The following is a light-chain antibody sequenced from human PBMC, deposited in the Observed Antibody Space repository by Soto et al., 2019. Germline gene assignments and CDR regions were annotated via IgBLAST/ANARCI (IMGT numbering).Light chain of an antibody. CDR1: QSLLHSNGNNY. CDR2: LGS. V-gene: IGKV2-28*01. J-gene: IGKJ5*01. CDR3: MQALQTPLT. Sequence: DIVMTQSPLSLPVTPGEPASISCRSSQSLLHSNGNNYFDWYLQKPGQSPQLLIYLGSNRASGGADRFSGSGSGTDFTLKISRVEAEDVGVYYCMQALQTPLTFGQGTRLEIK.